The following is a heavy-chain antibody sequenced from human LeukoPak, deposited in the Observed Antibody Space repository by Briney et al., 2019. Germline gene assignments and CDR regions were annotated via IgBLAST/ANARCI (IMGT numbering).Heavy chain of an antibody. D-gene: IGHD5-18*01. CDR1: GGSISSSNW. CDR3: ARTEYSYGQLDYYYYYGMDV. J-gene: IGHJ6*02. CDR2: IYHSGST. V-gene: IGHV4-4*02. Sequence: PSETLSLTCAVSGGSISSSNWWSWVRQPPGKGLEWIGEIYHSGSTNYNPPLKSRVTISVDKSKNQFSLKLSSVTAADTAVYYCARTEYSYGQLDYYYYYGMDVWGQGTTVTVSS.